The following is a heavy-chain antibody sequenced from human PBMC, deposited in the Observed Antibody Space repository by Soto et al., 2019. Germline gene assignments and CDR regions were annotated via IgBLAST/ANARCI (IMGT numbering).Heavy chain of an antibody. CDR2: INTYGST. J-gene: IGHJ6*02. CDR3: ETRTGPYYYAMNV. CDR1: GFTVRSNY. Sequence: XVSLRLACAASGFTVRSNYKTWVRQAPGKGLEWVSIINTYGSTYYADSVKGRFTISRDTSKMFLQMNSLRAEDTAVYYCETRTGPYYYAMNVWGQGTTVTVSS. V-gene: IGHV3-53*01. D-gene: IGHD4-17*01.